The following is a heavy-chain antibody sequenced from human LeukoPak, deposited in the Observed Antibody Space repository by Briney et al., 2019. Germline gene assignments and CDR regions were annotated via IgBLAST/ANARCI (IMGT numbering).Heavy chain of an antibody. V-gene: IGHV3-33*03. CDR2: IWYDGSNK. D-gene: IGHD1-1*01. J-gene: IGHJ4*02. Sequence: GGSLRLSCAASGFTFSSYGMHWVRQAPGKGLEWVAVIWYDGSNKYYADSVKGRFTISRDNAKNSLYLQMISPRAEDTAVYYCAKNPSPTGYSSFDYWGQGTLVTVSS. CDR1: GFTFSSYG. CDR3: AKNPSPTGYSSFDY.